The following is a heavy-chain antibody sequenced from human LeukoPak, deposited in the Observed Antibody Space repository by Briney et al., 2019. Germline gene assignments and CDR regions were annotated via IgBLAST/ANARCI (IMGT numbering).Heavy chain of an antibody. Sequence: SETLSLTCAVSGGSISSSNWWSWVRQPPGKGLEWIGEINHSGSTNYNPSLKSRVTISVDTSKNQFSLKLSSVTAADTAVYYCARRFVTMVRGVIRGYYYYMDVWGKGTTVTISS. CDR1: GGSISSSNW. V-gene: IGHV4-4*02. J-gene: IGHJ6*03. CDR2: INHSGST. D-gene: IGHD3-10*01. CDR3: ARRFVTMVRGVIRGYYYYMDV.